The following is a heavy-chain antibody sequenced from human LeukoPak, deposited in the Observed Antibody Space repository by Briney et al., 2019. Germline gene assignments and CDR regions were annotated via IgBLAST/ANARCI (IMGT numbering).Heavy chain of an antibody. Sequence: ASVKVSCKASGYTFTGYYMHWVRQAPRQGLEWMGWINPNSGGTNYAQRFQGGVTMTRDTSISTAYMELSRLRSDDTAVYYCARDIDSSGLDYWGQGTLVTVSS. J-gene: IGHJ4*02. CDR1: GYTFTGYY. V-gene: IGHV1-2*02. CDR3: ARDIDSSGLDY. D-gene: IGHD3-22*01. CDR2: INPNSGGT.